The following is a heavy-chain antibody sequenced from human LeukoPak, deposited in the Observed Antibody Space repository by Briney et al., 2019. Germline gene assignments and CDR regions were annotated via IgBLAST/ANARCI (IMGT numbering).Heavy chain of an antibody. CDR3: ARGAGYDFWSGYLYYFDY. D-gene: IGHD3-3*01. J-gene: IGHJ4*02. Sequence: GGSLRLSCAASGFTFSSYAMSWVRQAPGKGLEWVSAISGSGGSTYYADSVKGRFTISRDNAKNSLYLQMNSLRAEDTAVYYCARGAGYDFWSGYLYYFDYWGQGTLVTVSS. V-gene: IGHV3-23*01. CDR2: ISGSGGST. CDR1: GFTFSSYA.